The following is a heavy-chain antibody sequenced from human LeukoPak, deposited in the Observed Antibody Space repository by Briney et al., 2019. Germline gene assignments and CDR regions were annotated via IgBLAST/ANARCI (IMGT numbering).Heavy chain of an antibody. V-gene: IGHV4-31*03. CDR1: SVSISSDGYY. CDR3: AREGGRNSFDY. CDR2: IHNSGST. Sequence: PSETLSLTCTVSSVSISSDGYYWSWIRQHPGKGLEWIGYIHNSGSTYYNPSLKSRVTISVDTSKNQFSLNLSSATAADTAVYYCAREGGRNSFDYWGQGTLVTVSS. J-gene: IGHJ4*02. D-gene: IGHD3-16*01.